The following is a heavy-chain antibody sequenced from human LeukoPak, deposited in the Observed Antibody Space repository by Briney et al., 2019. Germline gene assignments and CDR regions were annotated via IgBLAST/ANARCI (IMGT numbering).Heavy chain of an antibody. Sequence: GGSLRLSCAASGFTVSSNYMSWVRQAPGKGLEWVSVIYSGGSTYYADSVKGRFTISRDNSKNTLYLQMNSLRAEDTAVYYCAKVRPITMVRGVADFDYWGQGTLVTVSS. J-gene: IGHJ4*02. D-gene: IGHD3-10*01. V-gene: IGHV3-53*01. CDR1: GFTVSSNY. CDR2: IYSGGST. CDR3: AKVRPITMVRGVADFDY.